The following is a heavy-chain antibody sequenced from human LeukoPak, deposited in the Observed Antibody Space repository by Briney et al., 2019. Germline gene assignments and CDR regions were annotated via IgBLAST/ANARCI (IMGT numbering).Heavy chain of an antibody. J-gene: IGHJ4*02. CDR1: GFTFSSYS. V-gene: IGHV3-21*01. Sequence: GGSLRLSCAASGFTFSSYSMNWVRQAPGKGLEWVSSISSSSSYIYYADSLKGRFTISRDNAKNSLYLQMNSLRAEDTAVYYCARDSELVSFDYWGQGTLVTVSS. CDR3: ARDSELVSFDY. D-gene: IGHD5/OR15-5a*01. CDR2: ISSSSSYI.